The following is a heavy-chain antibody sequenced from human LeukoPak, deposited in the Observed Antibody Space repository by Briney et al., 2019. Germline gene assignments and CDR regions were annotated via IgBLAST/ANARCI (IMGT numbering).Heavy chain of an antibody. Sequence: GGSLRLSCAASGFSFSSYAMTWVRQAPGKGLEWVSVIGGDGAGIQYADSVKGRFSISRDNAKNTLYLQMNSLRAEDTAVYYCASIAAAVHWGQGTLVTVSS. V-gene: IGHV3-23*01. CDR2: IGGDGAGI. CDR3: ASIAAAVH. D-gene: IGHD6-13*01. J-gene: IGHJ4*02. CDR1: GFSFSSYA.